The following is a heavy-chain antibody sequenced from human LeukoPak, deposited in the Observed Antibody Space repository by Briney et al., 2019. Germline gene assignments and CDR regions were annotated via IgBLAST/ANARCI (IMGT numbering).Heavy chain of an antibody. D-gene: IGHD1-26*01. J-gene: IGHJ5*02. V-gene: IGHV4-59*01. Sequence: SETLSLTCTVPVGSLSSYYWSSIPQTPGKSLEWSGYIYYSGSTKYNPSLKSRVAISVDTSKNQFSLKLSSVTAADTGVYYCARGAPYNWFDPWGQGTLVTVSS. CDR1: VGSLSSYY. CDR3: ARGAPYNWFDP. CDR2: IYYSGST.